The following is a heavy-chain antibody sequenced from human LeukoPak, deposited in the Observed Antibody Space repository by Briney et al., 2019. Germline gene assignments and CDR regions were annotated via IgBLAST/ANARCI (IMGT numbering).Heavy chain of an antibody. Sequence: PGGSLRLSCAASGFTFSNYWMSWVRQAPEKGLERVANIKQDGSVKQYVDSMKGRFTISRDNAKNSLFLQMNSLRAEDTAVYYCARDRDDGGFEYWGQGTLVTVSS. D-gene: IGHD4-23*01. CDR3: ARDRDDGGFEY. V-gene: IGHV3-7*01. CDR1: GFTFSNYW. CDR2: IKQDGSVK. J-gene: IGHJ4*02.